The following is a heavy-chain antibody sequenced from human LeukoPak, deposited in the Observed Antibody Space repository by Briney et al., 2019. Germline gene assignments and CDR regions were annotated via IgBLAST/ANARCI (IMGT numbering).Heavy chain of an antibody. D-gene: IGHD5-18*01. V-gene: IGHV4-59*01. J-gene: IGHJ2*01. Sequence: PSETLSLTCTVSGGSISSYYGSWIRQPPGKGLEWIGYIYYSGSTNYNPSLKGRVTISVDTSKNQFSLKLSSVTAADTAVYYCARVGYSYGSDWYFDLWGRGTLVTVSS. CDR2: IYYSGST. CDR3: ARVGYSYGSDWYFDL. CDR1: GGSISSYY.